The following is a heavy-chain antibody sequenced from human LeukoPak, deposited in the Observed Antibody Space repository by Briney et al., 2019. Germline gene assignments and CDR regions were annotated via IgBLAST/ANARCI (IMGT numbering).Heavy chain of an antibody. CDR2: IIPIFGTA. CDR1: GGTFSSYA. D-gene: IGHD5-24*01. CDR3: ARRDGYNFDY. Sequence: ASVKVSCKASGGTFSSYAISWVRQAPGQGREWMGGIIPIFGTANYAQKFQGRVTITAEKSTSTAYMELSSLRSEDTAVYYCARRDGYNFDYWGQGTLVTVSS. J-gene: IGHJ4*02. V-gene: IGHV1-69*06.